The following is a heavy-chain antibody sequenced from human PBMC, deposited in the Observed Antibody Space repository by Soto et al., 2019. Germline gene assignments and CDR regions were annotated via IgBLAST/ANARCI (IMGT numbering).Heavy chain of an antibody. CDR2: IVVGSGNT. CDR3: AADMAPTDMYNWFDP. J-gene: IGHJ5*02. D-gene: IGHD1-1*01. V-gene: IGHV1-58*02. CDR1: GFTFSSSA. Sequence: QTQLVQSGPEVKKPGTSVKVSCKASGFTFSSSAIQWVRQARGQRLEWIGWIVVGSGNTKYAQKFQERLTMTSDMSTSTAYMELSSLRSEDTAVYYCAADMAPTDMYNWFDPWGQGTLVTVSS.